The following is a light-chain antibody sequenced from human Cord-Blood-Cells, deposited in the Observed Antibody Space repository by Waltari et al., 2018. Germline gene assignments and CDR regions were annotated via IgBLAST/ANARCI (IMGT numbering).Light chain of an antibody. J-gene: IGLJ3*02. CDR2: SNN. CDR3: AAWDDSLNGLV. CDR1: SPTTGSNT. V-gene: IGLV1-44*01. Sequence: QPVLTQPPPASGTPGTRVTISCSGSSPTTGSNTVNWYQQLPGTAPQLRIYSNNQRPSGVPDRFSGSKSGPSASLAISGLQAEDEADYYCAAWDDSLNGLVFGGGTKLTVL.